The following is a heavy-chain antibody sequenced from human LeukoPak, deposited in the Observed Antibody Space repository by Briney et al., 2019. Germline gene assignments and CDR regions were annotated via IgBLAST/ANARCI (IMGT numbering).Heavy chain of an antibody. V-gene: IGHV3-30*03. J-gene: IGHJ3*02. CDR1: GFTFSSYG. CDR2: ISYDGSNK. Sequence: GGSLRLSCAASGFTFSSYGMHWVRQAPGKGLEWVAVISYDGSNKNYADSVKGRFTISRDNSKNTLYLQMNSLRAEDTAVYYCARESRSLISAFDIWGQGTTVTVSS. D-gene: IGHD6-13*01. CDR3: ARESRSLISAFDI.